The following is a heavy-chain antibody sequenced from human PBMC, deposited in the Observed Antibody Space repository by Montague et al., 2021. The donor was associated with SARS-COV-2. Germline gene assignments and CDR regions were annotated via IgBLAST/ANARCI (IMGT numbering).Heavy chain of an antibody. D-gene: IGHD1-1*01. CDR3: ASEDAGDWYFDL. CDR1: GGSISSSSYY. Sequence: SEILSLTCTVSGGSISSSSYYWGWIRQPPGKGPEWIGSIYYSGTTFYNPSLRSRVTMSVDTSKNQFSLRLSSVTAADTAVFYCASEDAGDWYFDLWGRGTLVTASS. V-gene: IGHV4-39*01. CDR2: IYYSGTT. J-gene: IGHJ2*01.